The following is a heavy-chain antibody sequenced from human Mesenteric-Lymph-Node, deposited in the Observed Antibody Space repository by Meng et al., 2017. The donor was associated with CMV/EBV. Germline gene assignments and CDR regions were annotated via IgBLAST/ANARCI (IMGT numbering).Heavy chain of an antibody. CDR1: STFSGYH. V-gene: IGHV1-2*06. Sequence: STFSGYHMHWVRQAPGQGLEWMGRINPNSGGTNYAQKFQGRVTMTRDTSISTAYMELSRLRSDDTAVYYCARDLGRFGELSDIWFDPWGQGTLVTVSS. D-gene: IGHD3-10*01. J-gene: IGHJ5*02. CDR2: INPNSGGT. CDR3: ARDLGRFGELSDIWFDP.